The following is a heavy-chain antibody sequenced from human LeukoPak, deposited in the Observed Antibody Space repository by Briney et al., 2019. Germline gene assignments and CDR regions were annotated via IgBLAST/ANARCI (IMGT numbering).Heavy chain of an antibody. V-gene: IGHV3-48*03. CDR2: ISSSGSTI. J-gene: IGHJ3*02. D-gene: IGHD6-19*01. CDR3: ARGSEQWLASGAFDI. CDR1: GCTFSSYE. Sequence: QPGGSLRLSCAASGCTFSSYEMNWVRQAPGKGLEWVSYISSSGSTIYYADSVKGRFTISRDNAKNSLYLQMNSLRAEDTAVYYCARGSEQWLASGAFDIWGQGTMVTVSS.